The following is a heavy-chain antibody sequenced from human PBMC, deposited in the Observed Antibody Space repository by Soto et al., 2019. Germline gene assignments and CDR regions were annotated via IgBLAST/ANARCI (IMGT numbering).Heavy chain of an antibody. CDR1: GFTFSSYS. Sequence: GESLKISCAASGFTFSSYSMNWVRQAPGKGLEWVSYISSSSSTIYYADSVKGRFTISRDNAKNSLYLQMNSLRAEDTAVYYCARSPPPVYDYIWGSYEYYFDYWGQGTLVTVSS. J-gene: IGHJ4*02. V-gene: IGHV3-48*01. CDR3: ARSPPPVYDYIWGSYEYYFDY. CDR2: ISSSSSTI. D-gene: IGHD3-16*01.